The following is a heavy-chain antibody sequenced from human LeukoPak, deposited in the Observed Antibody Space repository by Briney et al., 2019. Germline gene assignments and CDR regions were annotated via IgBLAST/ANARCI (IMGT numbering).Heavy chain of an antibody. D-gene: IGHD4-17*01. J-gene: IGHJ5*02. V-gene: IGHV4-59*11. CDR1: GGSISSHY. CDR3: ARVPQKRGLRGAWFDP. Sequence: KPSETPSLTWTGSGGSISSHYWGWIREPPREGPKLYGDIYYSGSTNYNPSLKSRVTISVDTSKNQFSLKLSSVTAADTAVYYCARVPQKRGLRGAWFDPWGQGTLVTVSS. CDR2: IYYSGST.